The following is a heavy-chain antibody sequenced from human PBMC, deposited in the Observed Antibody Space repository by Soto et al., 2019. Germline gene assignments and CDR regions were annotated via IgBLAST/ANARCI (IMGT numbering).Heavy chain of an antibody. V-gene: IGHV1-18*01. D-gene: IGHD3-16*01. CDR2: ISGYNGNT. CDR1: GYTFSSYG. J-gene: IGHJ5*02. CDR3: ERDAGRGGSDTYYPKWFDP. Sequence: GASVKVSCKASGYTFSSYGITWVRQAPGQGLEWMGWISGYNGNTNYAQKLQGRVTMSTXXXXXXAXMXLTXXRSGDTAVYYCERDAGRGGSDTYYPKWFDPWG.